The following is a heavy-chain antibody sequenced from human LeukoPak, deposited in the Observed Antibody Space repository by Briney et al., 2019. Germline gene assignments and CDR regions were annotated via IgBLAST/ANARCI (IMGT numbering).Heavy chain of an antibody. Sequence: GGSLRLSCAASGFTFSSYGMHWVRQAPGRGLEWVAVISYDGSNKYYADSVKGRFTISRDDSKNTVYLQMNSLRAEDTAFYYCAKNTILVATENWGQGTLVTVSS. D-gene: IGHD5-12*01. CDR2: ISYDGSNK. J-gene: IGHJ4*02. CDR3: AKNTILVATEN. V-gene: IGHV3-30*18. CDR1: GFTFSSYG.